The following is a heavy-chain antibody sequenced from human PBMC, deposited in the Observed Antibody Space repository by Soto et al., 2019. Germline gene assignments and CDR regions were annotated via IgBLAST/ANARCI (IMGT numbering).Heavy chain of an antibody. D-gene: IGHD3-16*02. J-gene: IGHJ2*01. CDR3: AREMIMITFGGVIATPVGYFDL. Sequence: QVQLVESGGGVVQPGRSLRLSCAASGFTFSSYAMHWVRQAPGKGLEWVAVISYDGSNKYYADSVKGRFTISRDNSKNTLYLQMNSLRAEDTAVYYCAREMIMITFGGVIATPVGYFDLWGRGTLVTVSS. CDR2: ISYDGSNK. V-gene: IGHV3-30-3*01. CDR1: GFTFSSYA.